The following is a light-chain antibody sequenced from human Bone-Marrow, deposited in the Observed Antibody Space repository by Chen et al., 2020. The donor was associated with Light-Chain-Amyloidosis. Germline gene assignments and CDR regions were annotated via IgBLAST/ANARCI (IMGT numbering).Light chain of an antibody. CDR3: QQYGTSTLT. V-gene: IGKV3-20*01. CDR1: QTISSNY. Sequence: EIVLTQSPATLSLSPGEGANLSCRASQTISSNYLTWYQQKFGQAPRLLIYGSSSRATGIPDRFTGSGSGTDVTLTINRLEPEDFAMYYCQQYGTSTLTFGGGTKVEIK. CDR2: GSS. J-gene: IGKJ4*01.